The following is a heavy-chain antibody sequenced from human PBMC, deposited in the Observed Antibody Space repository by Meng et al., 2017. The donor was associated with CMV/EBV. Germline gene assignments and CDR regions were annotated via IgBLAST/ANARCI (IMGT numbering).Heavy chain of an antibody. D-gene: IGHD2-2*01. Sequence: TFSSYTISWVRQAPGEGREWMGRIIPILGIANYAQKFQGRVTITADKSTSTAYMELSSLRSEDTAVYYCARDDCSSTSCYREDWFDPWGQGTLVTVSS. CDR2: IIPILGIA. V-gene: IGHV1-69*04. J-gene: IGHJ5*02. CDR3: ARDDCSSTSCYREDWFDP. CDR1: TFSSYT.